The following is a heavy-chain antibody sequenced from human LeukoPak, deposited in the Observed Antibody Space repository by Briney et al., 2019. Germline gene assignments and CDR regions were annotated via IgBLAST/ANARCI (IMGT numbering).Heavy chain of an antibody. Sequence: PGESLKISCKGSGYSFTSYWIGWVRQMPGKGLEWMGIIYPGDSDTRYSPSSQGQVTISADKSISTAYLQWSSLKASDTAMYYCARTTLVGIAAAGDGFDPWGQGTLVTVSS. CDR1: GYSFTSYW. CDR2: IYPGDSDT. CDR3: ARTTLVGIAAAGDGFDP. D-gene: IGHD6-13*01. J-gene: IGHJ5*02. V-gene: IGHV5-51*01.